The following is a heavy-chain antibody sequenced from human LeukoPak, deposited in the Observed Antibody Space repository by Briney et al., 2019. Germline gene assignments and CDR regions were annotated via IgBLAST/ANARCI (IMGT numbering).Heavy chain of an antibody. J-gene: IGHJ4*02. CDR3: ARDTDQYCGRDCYVDY. D-gene: IGHD2-21*02. CDR1: GFTFSNAW. Sequence: GGSLRLSCAASGFTFSNAWMSWVRQAPGKGLEWVSFISSSSNYIYYADSVKGRFTISRDNARNSLYLQMNSPRAEDTAVYYCARDTDQYCGRDCYVDYWGQGTLVTVSS. V-gene: IGHV3-21*01. CDR2: ISSSSNYI.